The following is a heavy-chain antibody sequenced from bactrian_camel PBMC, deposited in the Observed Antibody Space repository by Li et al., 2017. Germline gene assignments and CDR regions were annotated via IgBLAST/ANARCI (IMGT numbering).Heavy chain of an antibody. V-gene: IGHV3S1*01. J-gene: IGHJ4*01. Sequence: VQLVESGGGLVQPGGSLRLSCAASGFAFGRSLMRWVRQAPGKGLEWVAGINSGGGATLYSPSVEGRFTISRDNVKNTLYLQLDSLNTKDTAMYYCAKDPKMYGGSWLSPDIDHWGQGTQVTVS. CDR2: INSGGGAT. CDR1: GFAFGRSL. CDR3: AKDPKMYGGSWLSPDIDH. D-gene: IGHD6*01.